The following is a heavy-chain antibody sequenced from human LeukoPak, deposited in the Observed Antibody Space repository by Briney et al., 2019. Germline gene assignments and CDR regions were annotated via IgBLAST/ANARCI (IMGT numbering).Heavy chain of an antibody. CDR2: LSTSGVST. Sequence: PGGSLRPSCAASGFTFSSFAMSWVRQAPGKGLEWVSALSTSGVSTYYADSVKGRFTISRDNSKNTLFLQMNSLRAEDTAVYYCAEVLATRRVPTTVVVTADYFDNWGQGAMVTVSS. V-gene: IGHV3-23*01. CDR3: AEVLATRRVPTTVVVTADYFDN. CDR1: GFTFSSFA. J-gene: IGHJ4*02. D-gene: IGHD3-22*01.